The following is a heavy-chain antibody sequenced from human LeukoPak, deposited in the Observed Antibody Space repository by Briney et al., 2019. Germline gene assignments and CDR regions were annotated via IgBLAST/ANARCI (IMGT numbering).Heavy chain of an antibody. CDR2: IYYSGSI. CDR1: GGSFSGYY. D-gene: IGHD4-11*01. CDR3: ARLRGNYFPDY. V-gene: IGHV4-59*01. Sequence: SETLSLTCAVYGGSFSGYYWTWIRQPPGKGLEWIGYIYYSGSINYNPSLKSRLTISVDTSKNQFSLKLSSVTAADTAVYYCARLRGNYFPDYWGQGTLVTVSS. J-gene: IGHJ4*02.